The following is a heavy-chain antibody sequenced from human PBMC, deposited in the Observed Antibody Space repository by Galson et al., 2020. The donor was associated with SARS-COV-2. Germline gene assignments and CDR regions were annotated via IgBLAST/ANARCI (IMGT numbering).Heavy chain of an antibody. D-gene: IGHD6-25*01. Sequence: GGSLRLSCAASGFAFSGSAIHWVRQASGKGLEWVGRIRSSPNNYATAYAASVNDRFTISRDDAKNTAYLQMNSLRTEDTALYYCARFVEAANYFDYWGQGALVTVSS. J-gene: IGHJ4*02. CDR1: GFAFSGSA. CDR3: ARFVEAANYFDY. CDR2: IRSSPNNYAT. V-gene: IGHV3-73*01.